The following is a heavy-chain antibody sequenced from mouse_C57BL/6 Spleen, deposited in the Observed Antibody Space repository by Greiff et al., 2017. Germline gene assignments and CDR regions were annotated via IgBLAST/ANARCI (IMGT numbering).Heavy chain of an antibody. Sequence: EVQLQQSGAELVRPGASVKLSCTASGFNIKDDYMHWVKQRPEQGLEWIGWIDPENGDTEYASKFQGKATITADTSSNTAYLQLSSLTSADTAVYYCTTSDSSGPYFDYWGQGTTLTVSS. V-gene: IGHV14-4*01. CDR1: GFNIKDDY. CDR3: TTSDSSGPYFDY. CDR2: IDPENGDT. D-gene: IGHD3-2*02. J-gene: IGHJ2*01.